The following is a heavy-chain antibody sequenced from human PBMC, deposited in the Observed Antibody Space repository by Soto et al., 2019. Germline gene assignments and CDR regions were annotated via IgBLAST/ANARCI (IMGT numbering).Heavy chain of an antibody. D-gene: IGHD3-16*01. CDR2: ISAYNGNT. J-gene: IGHJ4*02. CDR3: ARDRPMITFGGVINY. V-gene: IGHV1-18*01. CDR1: GYTFTSYG. Sequence: QVQLVQSGAEVKKPGASVKVSCKASGYTFTSYGISWVRQAPGQGLEWMGWISAYNGNTNYAQKLQGRVTMTTDTSXXTAYMELRSLRSDDTAVYYCARDRPMITFGGVINYWGQGTLVTVSS.